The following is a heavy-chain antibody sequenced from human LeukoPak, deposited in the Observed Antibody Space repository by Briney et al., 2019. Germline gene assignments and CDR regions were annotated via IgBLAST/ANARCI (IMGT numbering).Heavy chain of an antibody. CDR2: ISGSGGST. V-gene: IGHV3-23*01. Sequence: SGGSLRLSCAASGFTFSSYGMSWVRQAPGKGLEWVSAISGSGGSTYYADSVKGRFTIFRDNSKNTLYLQMNRLRVEDTAMYYCAKGPSNTYYYGSGSQGGDYWGQGTLVTVSS. J-gene: IGHJ4*02. CDR1: GFTFSSYG. D-gene: IGHD3-10*01. CDR3: AKGPSNTYYYGSGSQGGDY.